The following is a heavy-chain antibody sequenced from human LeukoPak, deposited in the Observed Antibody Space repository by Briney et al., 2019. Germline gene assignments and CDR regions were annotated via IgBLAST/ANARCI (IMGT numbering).Heavy chain of an antibody. CDR1: GFTLSDYH. D-gene: IGHD6-19*01. J-gene: IGHJ4*02. Sequence: GGSLRLSCAASGFTLSDYHMSWVRQAPGKGLEWVSYISSSGSTIYYADSVKGRFTISRDNAKNSLYLQMNSLRAEDTAVYYCARVNSSGWYMAFDYWGQGTLVTVSS. CDR3: ARVNSSGWYMAFDY. CDR2: ISSSGSTI. V-gene: IGHV3-11*01.